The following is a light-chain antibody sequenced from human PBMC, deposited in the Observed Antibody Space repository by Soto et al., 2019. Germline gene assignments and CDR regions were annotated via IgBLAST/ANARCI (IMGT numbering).Light chain of an antibody. Sequence: DIQMTQSPSSLSASVGDSVTITCRASQSISNYLNWYQQKPGKAPKLLVYAASSLQSGVPSRVSGSGSGTDFTLTISSLQPEDFATYYCQQCYSTPFTFGPGTKVDIK. CDR1: QSISNY. J-gene: IGKJ3*01. CDR3: QQCYSTPFT. V-gene: IGKV1-39*01. CDR2: AAS.